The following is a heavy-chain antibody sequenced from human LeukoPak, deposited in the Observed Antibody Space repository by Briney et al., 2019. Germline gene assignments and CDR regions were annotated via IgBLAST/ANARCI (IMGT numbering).Heavy chain of an antibody. D-gene: IGHD4-23*01. CDR2: IIPIFGTA. V-gene: IGHV1-69*05. Sequence: SVKVSCKASGGTFSSYAISWVRQAPGQGLEWMGGIIPIFGTANYAQKFQGRVTITTDESTSTAHMELSSLRSEDTAVYYCARGTLTVDRYYYMDVWGKGTTVTVSS. CDR3: ARGTLTVDRYYYMDV. J-gene: IGHJ6*03. CDR1: GGTFSSYA.